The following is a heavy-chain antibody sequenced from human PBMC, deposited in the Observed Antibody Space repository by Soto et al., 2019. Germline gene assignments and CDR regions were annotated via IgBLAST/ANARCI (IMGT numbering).Heavy chain of an antibody. V-gene: IGHV3-64D*06. CDR3: VKGEYYYDSSGYYPFDY. D-gene: IGHD3-22*01. Sequence: GGSLRLSCAASGFTFSNYAMHWVRQAPGKGLEYVSSISTNGGSTDYADSVKGRFTISRDNSKNTVYLQMSSLRAEDTAVYYCVKGEYYYDSSGYYPFDYWGQGTLVTVSS. CDR2: ISTNGGST. CDR1: GFTFSNYA. J-gene: IGHJ4*02.